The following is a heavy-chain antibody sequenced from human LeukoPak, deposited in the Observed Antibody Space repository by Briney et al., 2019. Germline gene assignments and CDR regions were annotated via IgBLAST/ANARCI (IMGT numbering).Heavy chain of an antibody. V-gene: IGHV4-59*08. J-gene: IGHJ3*02. CDR1: GGSISSYY. CDR2: NYYSGST. CDR3: AGYSSSWSDAFDI. D-gene: IGHD6-13*01. Sequence: SETLSLTCTVSGGSISSYYWSWIRQPPGKGLEWIGYNYYSGSTNYNPSLKSRVTISVDTSENQFSLKLSSVTAADTAVYYCAGYSSSWSDAFDIWGQGTMVTVSS.